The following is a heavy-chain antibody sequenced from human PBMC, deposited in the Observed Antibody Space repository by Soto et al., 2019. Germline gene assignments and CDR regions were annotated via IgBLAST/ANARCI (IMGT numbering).Heavy chain of an antibody. CDR3: AKVVWSGTSSQYYIDS. CDR1: GYTFIDYA. CDR2: VNVGNGDT. D-gene: IGHD3-3*01. J-gene: IGHJ4*02. Sequence: GASVKVSCKASGYTFIDYAMNWVRQAPGQRLEWMGWVNVGNGDTRYSQNFQGRVTITRDTSATTSYMELSSLRSEDTAIYYCAKVVWSGTSSQYYIDSWRQGLLVTVSS. V-gene: IGHV1-3*01.